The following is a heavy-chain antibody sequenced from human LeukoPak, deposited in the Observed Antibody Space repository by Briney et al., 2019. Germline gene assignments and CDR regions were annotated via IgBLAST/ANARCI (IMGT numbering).Heavy chain of an antibody. CDR3: AKSYLWFGELSHFDY. Sequence: GGSLTLPCAASVFTFSSYGTHWARDVPGEGLEWEAFIRSDGSNKYCADSVKGRFTIASDNSKSTLYLQRNSLRAEDSDLYYCAKSYLWFGELSHFDYWGQGTLVTVSS. D-gene: IGHD3-10*01. V-gene: IGHV3-30*02. J-gene: IGHJ4*02. CDR1: VFTFSSYG. CDR2: IRSDGSNK.